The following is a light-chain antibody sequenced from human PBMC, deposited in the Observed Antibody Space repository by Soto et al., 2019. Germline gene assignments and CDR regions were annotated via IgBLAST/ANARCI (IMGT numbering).Light chain of an antibody. J-gene: IGLJ3*02. V-gene: IGLV1-44*01. CDR1: SSNSAIYP. CDR2: SNN. Sequence: QSVLTQPPSASGTPGQRVTISCSRSSSNSAIYPVNWYQQLPGTAPKLLIFSNNQRPSGVPDRFSGSKSGTSASLAISGLQSEDEADYYCATWHDSLNGPVFGGGTKLTVL. CDR3: ATWHDSLNGPV.